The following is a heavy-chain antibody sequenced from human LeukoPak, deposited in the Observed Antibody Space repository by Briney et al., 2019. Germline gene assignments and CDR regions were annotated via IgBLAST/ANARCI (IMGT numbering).Heavy chain of an antibody. CDR3: AKGHLDRDYLFFDY. D-gene: IGHD4-11*01. J-gene: IGHJ4*02. Sequence: PGGSLRLSCAPSGFTFSSYAMSWVRHARGKGLEVVSTISGSGDSTYYADSMKGRFTVSRDNSKNTLYLQMNSLRAEDTAVYYCAKGHLDRDYLFFDYWGQGPLVTVSA. CDR1: GFTFSSYA. V-gene: IGHV3-23*01. CDR2: ISGSGDST.